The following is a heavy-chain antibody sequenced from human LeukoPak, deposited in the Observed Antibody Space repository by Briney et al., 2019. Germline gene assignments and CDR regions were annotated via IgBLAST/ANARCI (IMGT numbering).Heavy chain of an antibody. V-gene: IGHV4-61*02. CDR1: GGSISSGSYY. J-gene: IGHJ4*02. CDR2: IYTSGST. D-gene: IGHD4-17*01. CDR3: ARKGATVTTGYAFDY. Sequence: PSETLSLTCTVSGGSISSGSYYWSWIRQPAGKGLEWIGRIYTSGSTNYNPPLKSRVTISIDTSKNQFSLKLSSVTAADTAVYYCARKGATVTTGYAFDYWGQGTLVTVSS.